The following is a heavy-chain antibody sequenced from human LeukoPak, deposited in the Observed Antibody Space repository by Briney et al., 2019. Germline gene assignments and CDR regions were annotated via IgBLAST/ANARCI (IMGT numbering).Heavy chain of an antibody. CDR3: ARGPREGAISHWYFGL. V-gene: IGHV1-69*13. Sequence: ASVKVSCKASGGTFSNYAISWVRQAPGPGLEWMGGSIPIFGTANYAQKFQGRVTTTADESTSTAYMELSSLRSEDTAVYYCARGPREGAISHWYFGLWGRGTLVTVSS. D-gene: IGHD1-26*01. J-gene: IGHJ2*01. CDR2: SIPIFGTA. CDR1: GGTFSNYA.